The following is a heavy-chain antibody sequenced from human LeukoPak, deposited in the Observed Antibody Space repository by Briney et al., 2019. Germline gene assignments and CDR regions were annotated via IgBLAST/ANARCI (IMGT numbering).Heavy chain of an antibody. D-gene: IGHD3-16*02. CDR1: GFTFSSYA. CDR3: AKDFYDYVWGSYRLDYFDY. Sequence: GGSLRLSCAASGFTFSSYAMSWVRQAPGKGLEWVSGISGSGGSTYYADSVKGRFTISRVNSKNTLYLQMNSLRAEDTAVYYCAKDFYDYVWGSYRLDYFDYWGQGTLVTVSS. CDR2: ISGSGGST. J-gene: IGHJ4*02. V-gene: IGHV3-23*01.